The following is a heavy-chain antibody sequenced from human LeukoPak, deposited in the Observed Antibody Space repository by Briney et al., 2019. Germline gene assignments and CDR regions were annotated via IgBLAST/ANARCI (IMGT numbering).Heavy chain of an antibody. CDR2: IYYSGSP. CDR1: GDSISSGDYY. J-gene: IGHJ6*03. V-gene: IGHV4-39*01. D-gene: IGHD2-21*01. CDR3: ARQGGSRYSLNSQNQMGYYYYYMDV. Sequence: SETLSLTCTVSGDSISSGDYYWGWIRQPPGKGLEWIGSIYYSGSPYYNPSLKSRVTTSVDTSKNQFSLKLSSVTAADTAVYYCARQGGSRYSLNSQNQMGYYYYYMDVWGKGTTVTVSS.